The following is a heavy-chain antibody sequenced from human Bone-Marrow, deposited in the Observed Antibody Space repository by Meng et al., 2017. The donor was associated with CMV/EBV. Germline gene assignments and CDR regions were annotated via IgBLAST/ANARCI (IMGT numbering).Heavy chain of an antibody. D-gene: IGHD3-9*01. Sequence: SVKVSCKASGGTFRSYTISWVRQAPGQGLEWMGRIIPILGIANYAQKFQGRVTITADKSTSTAYMELSSLRSEDTAVYYCATPFGWLSPPSDHYYGMDVWGQGTTVTVSS. J-gene: IGHJ6*02. CDR3: ATPFGWLSPPSDHYYGMDV. CDR1: GGTFRSYT. V-gene: IGHV1-69*02. CDR2: IIPILGIA.